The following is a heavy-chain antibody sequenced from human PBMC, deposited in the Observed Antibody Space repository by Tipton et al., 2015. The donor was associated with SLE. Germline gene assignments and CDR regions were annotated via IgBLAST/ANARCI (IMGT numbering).Heavy chain of an antibody. CDR3: AKDSAFSNSWPVDY. V-gene: IGHV3-30*18. CDR1: RFTVSSNY. J-gene: IGHJ4*02. CDR2: IWNDGSKT. Sequence: SLRLSCAASRFTVSSNYMSWVRQAPGKGLEWVAVIWNDGSKTYYADSVKGRFTISRDNSKNTLDLQMDSLRTEDTAVYFCAKDSAFSNSWPVDYWGQGTLVTVSS. D-gene: IGHD6-13*01.